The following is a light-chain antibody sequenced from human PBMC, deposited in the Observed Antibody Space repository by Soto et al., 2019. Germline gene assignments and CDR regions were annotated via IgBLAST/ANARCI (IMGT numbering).Light chain of an antibody. CDR3: QSYHSSNLWV. V-gene: IGLV6-57*01. CDR1: SGSIASNY. Sequence: NFMLTQPHSVSASPGKTVTISCTRSSGSIASNYVQWYQQRPGSSPTTVIYDDNQRPSGVPDRFSGSIDSSSNSASLTISGLRTEYEADDYCQSYHSSNLWVFGGGTKVTVL. J-gene: IGLJ3*02. CDR2: DDN.